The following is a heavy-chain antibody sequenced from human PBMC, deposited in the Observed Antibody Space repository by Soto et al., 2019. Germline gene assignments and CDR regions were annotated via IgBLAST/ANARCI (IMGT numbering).Heavy chain of an antibody. V-gene: IGHV4-59*01. CDR1: GAPISAFY. CDR2: IYYTGST. J-gene: IGHJ5*02. D-gene: IGHD5-12*01. Sequence: PSETLSLTCTVSGAPISAFYWSWIRQSPGKRLEWIGHIYYTGSTNYNPSLNSRVNISLDTSKNQFSLRLNSVTAADTAVYYCARRRDGYTGVWFDPWGQGTLVTVSS. CDR3: ARRRDGYTGVWFDP.